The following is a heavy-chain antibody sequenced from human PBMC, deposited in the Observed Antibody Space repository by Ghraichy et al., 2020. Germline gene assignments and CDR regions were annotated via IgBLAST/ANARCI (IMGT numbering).Heavy chain of an antibody. J-gene: IGHJ6*02. V-gene: IGHV4-34*01. D-gene: IGHD2-21*02. Sequence: SGPCPSPAVSMVGPGVITIGVGFVSPPGQGLEWIAEINHSGSTKYNPSLKSRVTIVLDMSRRQLSLRLTSVTAADTATYFCARYQKGDSESHGYGMDVWGQGTTVTVSS. CDR2: INHSGST. CDR1: VGPGVIT. CDR3: ARYQKGDSESHGYGMDV.